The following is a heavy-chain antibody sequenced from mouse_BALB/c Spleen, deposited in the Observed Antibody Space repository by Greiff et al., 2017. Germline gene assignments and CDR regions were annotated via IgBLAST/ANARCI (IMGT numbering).Heavy chain of an antibody. Sequence: QVQLKQSGPGLVQPSQSLSITCTVSGFSLTSYGVHWVRQSPGKGLEWLGVIWSGGSTDYNAAFISRLSISKDNSKSQVFFKMNSLQANDTAIYYCARNGDYYGSSYLAWFAYWGQGTLVTVSA. D-gene: IGHD1-1*01. J-gene: IGHJ3*01. CDR3: ARNGDYYGSSYLAWFAY. CDR1: GFSLTSYG. V-gene: IGHV2-2*02. CDR2: IWSGGST.